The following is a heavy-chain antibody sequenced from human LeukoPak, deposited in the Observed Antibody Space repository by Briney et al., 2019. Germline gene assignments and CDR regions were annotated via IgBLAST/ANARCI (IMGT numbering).Heavy chain of an antibody. CDR1: GYTFTTYD. CDR3: ARANYYGSGKKDLDY. Sequence: ASVKVSCKASGYTFTTYDINWVRQATGQGLEWMGWMNPNSGNTGYAQKYQGRVTMTRNTSMSTAYMELSSLRSEDTAVYYCARANYYGSGKKDLDYWGQGTLVTVSS. V-gene: IGHV1-8*01. D-gene: IGHD3-10*01. CDR2: MNPNSGNT. J-gene: IGHJ4*02.